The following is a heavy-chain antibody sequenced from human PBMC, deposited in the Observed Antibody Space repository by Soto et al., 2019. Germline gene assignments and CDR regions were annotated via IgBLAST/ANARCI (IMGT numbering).Heavy chain of an antibody. J-gene: IGHJ4*02. V-gene: IGHV3-64*01. CDR3: ARQWLDSYYLDY. CDR2: ISSNGGST. CDR1: GFTFSSYA. Sequence: GGSLRLSCAASGFTFSSYAMHWVRQAPGKGLEYVSAISSNGGSTYYANSVKGRFTISRDNSKNTLYLQMGSLRAEDMAVYYCARQWLDSYYLDYWGQGTQVTVSS. D-gene: IGHD6-19*01.